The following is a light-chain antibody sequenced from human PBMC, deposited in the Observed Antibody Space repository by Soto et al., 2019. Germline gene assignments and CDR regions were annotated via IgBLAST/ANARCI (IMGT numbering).Light chain of an antibody. J-gene: IGKJ1*01. CDR1: QSISSW. CDR3: QQYNSYVWT. V-gene: IGKV1-5*01. Sequence: DIQMTQSPSTLSASVGDRVTITCRASQSISSWLAWYQQKPGKAPKLLIYDASSLESGVPSRFSGSGSGTKFTLTISSLQPGDFGTYYCQQYNSYVWTLGQGTKVDIK. CDR2: DAS.